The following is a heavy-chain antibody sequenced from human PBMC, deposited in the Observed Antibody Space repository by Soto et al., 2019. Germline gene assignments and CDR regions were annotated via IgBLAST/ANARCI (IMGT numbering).Heavy chain of an antibody. Sequence: QVQLQESGPGLVKPSQTLSLICTVSGGSISSGGYYWSWVRQLPGQGLEWIGYIYNTGTTSYNPSIRCRVTISVGTSKNQFSLDLTSLAAADTSVYYCARDGWNYYDSSGYHDAFDIWGQGTLVSVSS. CDR3: ARDGWNYYDSSGYHDAFDI. D-gene: IGHD3-22*01. CDR1: GGSISSGGYY. CDR2: IYNTGTT. V-gene: IGHV4-31*03. J-gene: IGHJ3*02.